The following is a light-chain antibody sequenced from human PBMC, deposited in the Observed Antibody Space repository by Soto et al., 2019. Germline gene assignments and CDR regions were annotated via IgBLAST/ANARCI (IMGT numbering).Light chain of an antibody. CDR1: QRLLHSDGKAY. CDR2: DVS. Sequence: EIVLTQTPLSLSVTPGQPASISCKSSQRLLHSDGKAYLYWYLQRPGQPPQLLIYDVSKRFSGVPDRFSGSGSGTDFALKISRVDADDVGVYYCMQSVELPLTFGGGTKVEIK. V-gene: IGKV2D-29*01. CDR3: MQSVELPLT. J-gene: IGKJ4*01.